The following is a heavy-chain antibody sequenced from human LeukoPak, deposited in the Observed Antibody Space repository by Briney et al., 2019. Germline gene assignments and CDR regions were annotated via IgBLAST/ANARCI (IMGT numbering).Heavy chain of an antibody. J-gene: IGHJ4*02. Sequence: ASVKVSCKASGYTFTGYYMHWVRQAPGRGLEWMGWINPNSGGTNYAQKFQGRVTMTRDTSISTAYMELSRLRSDDTAVYYCAREYSSLYYFDYWGQGTLVTVSS. CDR3: AREYSSLYYFDY. CDR2: INPNSGGT. CDR1: GYTFTGYY. V-gene: IGHV1-2*02. D-gene: IGHD6-6*01.